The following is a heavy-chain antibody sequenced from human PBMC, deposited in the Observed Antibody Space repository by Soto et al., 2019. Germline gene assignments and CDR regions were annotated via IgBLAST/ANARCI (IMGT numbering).Heavy chain of an antibody. CDR1: GGSITSGGYY. J-gene: IGHJ5*02. CDR3: ARSPLGYCTNGVCYGPPPTFDP. CDR2: IYHSGST. D-gene: IGHD2-8*01. Sequence: SETLSLTCTVSGGSITSGGYYWSWIRQHPGKGLEWIGYIYHSGSTYYNTSLKSRGTISVDRSKNQFSLKLSSVTAADSAVYYCARSPLGYCTNGVCYGPPPTFDPWGQGTLVTVSS. V-gene: IGHV4-30-2*01.